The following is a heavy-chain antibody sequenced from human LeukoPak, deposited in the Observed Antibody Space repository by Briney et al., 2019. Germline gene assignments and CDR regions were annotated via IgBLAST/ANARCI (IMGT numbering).Heavy chain of an antibody. CDR2: ISSSSSYI. D-gene: IGHD5-24*01. J-gene: IGHJ5*02. Sequence: GGSLRLSCAASGFTFSSYSMNWVRQAPGKGLEWVSSISSSSSYIYYADSVKGRFTISRDNAKNSLYPQMNSLRAEDTAVYYCARDQGGMARPKFDPWGQGTLVTVSS. CDR1: GFTFSSYS. V-gene: IGHV3-21*01. CDR3: ARDQGGMARPKFDP.